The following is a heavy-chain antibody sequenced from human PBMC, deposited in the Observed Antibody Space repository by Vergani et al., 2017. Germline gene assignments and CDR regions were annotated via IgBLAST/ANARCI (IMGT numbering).Heavy chain of an antibody. Sequence: EVQLVESGGGSVQSGGSLRLSCVASGFSFNTYWMHWVRQVPGKGLMWVARIDEYGNRATYGDLETGRLTISRDNAKNTVFLQMNNLRADDAGVYYCVRTEYCTGIACNTRFDSWGQGALVTVSS. V-gene: IGHV3-74*03. D-gene: IGHD2-8*02. CDR3: VRTEYCTGIACNTRFDS. J-gene: IGHJ5*01. CDR1: GFSFNTYW. CDR2: IDEYGNRA.